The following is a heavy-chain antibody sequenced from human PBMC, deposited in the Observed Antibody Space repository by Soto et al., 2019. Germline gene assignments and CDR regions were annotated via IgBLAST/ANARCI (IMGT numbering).Heavy chain of an antibody. Sequence: GGSLRLSCAASGFTFSTSAMHWVRQAPGKGLEWVAVISFDGNEKYYADSVKGRLSISRDNSKNTVYLQMNSLRPEDTAVYYCARDSDDYYDSSGFSYYFDYWGQGALVTVSS. V-gene: IGHV3-30*04. CDR2: ISFDGNEK. CDR3: ARDSDDYYDSSGFSYYFDY. CDR1: GFTFSTSA. D-gene: IGHD3-22*01. J-gene: IGHJ4*02.